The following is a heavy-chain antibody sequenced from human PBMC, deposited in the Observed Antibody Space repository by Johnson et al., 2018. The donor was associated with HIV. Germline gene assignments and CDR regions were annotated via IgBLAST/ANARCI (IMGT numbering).Heavy chain of an antibody. D-gene: IGHD6-19*01. CDR3: ARVSRLGDIAVLSDAFDI. Sequence: EVQLLESGGGVVRPGGSLRLSCAASGFSFDDYGMSWVRQAPGKGLEWVSGISWNGGSTGYADSVKGRFNISRDNAKNSLYLQMNSLRAEDTALYYCARVSRLGDIAVLSDAFDIWDQGTMVTVSS. J-gene: IGHJ3*02. V-gene: IGHV3-20*04. CDR1: GFSFDDYG. CDR2: ISWNGGST.